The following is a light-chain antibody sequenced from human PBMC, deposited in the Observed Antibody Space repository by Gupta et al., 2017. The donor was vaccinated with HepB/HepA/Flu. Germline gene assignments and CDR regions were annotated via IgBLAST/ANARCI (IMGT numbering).Light chain of an antibody. CDR1: QTISFTY. Sequence: EIVLTQSPVTLSLSPGERATLSCRASQTISFTYLAWYQQKPGQAPSLLIYDASNRATGIPERLNGSGSGTDFTLTISRLEPEDFAVYYCQQYGSSPWTFGQGTKVEIK. CDR3: QQYGSSPWT. V-gene: IGKV3-20*01. CDR2: DAS. J-gene: IGKJ1*01.